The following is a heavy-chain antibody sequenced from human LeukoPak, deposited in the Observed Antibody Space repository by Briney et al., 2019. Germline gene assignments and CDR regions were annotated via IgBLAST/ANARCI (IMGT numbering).Heavy chain of an antibody. J-gene: IGHJ3*02. V-gene: IGHV4-4*07. Sequence: SETLSLTCTVSGGSISSYYWSWIRQPAGKGLEWIGRIYTSGSTNYNPSLKSRVTMSVDTSKNQFSLKLSSVTAADTAVYYCARVGRHGQYYVWGSYRSFAFDIWGQGTMVTVSS. CDR2: IYTSGST. CDR3: ARVGRHGQYYVWGSYRSFAFDI. D-gene: IGHD3-16*02. CDR1: GGSISSYY.